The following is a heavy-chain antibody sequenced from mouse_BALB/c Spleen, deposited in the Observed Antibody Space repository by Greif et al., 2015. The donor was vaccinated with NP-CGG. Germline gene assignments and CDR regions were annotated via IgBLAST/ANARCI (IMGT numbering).Heavy chain of an antibody. CDR1: GYTFTSYW. D-gene: IGHD2-4*01. CDR3: ASPYDYFAY. V-gene: IGHV1-69*02. Sequence: VQLQQSGAELVKPGASVELSCKASGYTFTSYWMHWVKQRPGQGLEWIGEIDPSDSYTNYNQKFKGKATLTVDKSSSTAYMQLSSLTSEDSAVYYCASPYDYFAYWGQGTLVTVSA. J-gene: IGHJ3*01. CDR2: IDPSDSYT.